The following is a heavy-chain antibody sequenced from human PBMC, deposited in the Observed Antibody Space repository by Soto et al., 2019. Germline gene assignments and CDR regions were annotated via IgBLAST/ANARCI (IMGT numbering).Heavy chain of an antibody. CDR2: IYWDDDK. J-gene: IGHJ5*02. CDR3: AHTSYGDPVVTPRQSGWFDP. D-gene: IGHD2-21*02. V-gene: IGHV2-5*02. CDR1: GFSLSTSGVG. Sequence: QITLKESGPTLVKPTQTLTLTCTFSGFSLSTSGVGVGWIRQPPGKALEWLALIYWDDDKRYSPSLKSRLTITKDTSKNQVVLKMTHMDPVDTATYYCAHTSYGDPVVTPRQSGWFDPWGQGTLVTVSS.